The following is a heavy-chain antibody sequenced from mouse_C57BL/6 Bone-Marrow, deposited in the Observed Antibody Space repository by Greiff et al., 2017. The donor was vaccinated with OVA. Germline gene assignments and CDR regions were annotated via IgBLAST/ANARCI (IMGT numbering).Heavy chain of an antibody. CDR2: SRTTANDYTT. CDR3: ARDASGSLAY. D-gene: IGHD1-1*01. Sequence: EVMLVESGGGLVQSGRSLRLSCATSGFTFSDFYMEWVRQAPGKGLEWIAASRTTANDYTTEYSASVKGRFIVSRDTSQSILYRQMNALRAEDTAIYYCARDASGSLAYWGQGTLVTVSA. CDR1: GFTFSDFY. V-gene: IGHV7-1*01. J-gene: IGHJ3*01.